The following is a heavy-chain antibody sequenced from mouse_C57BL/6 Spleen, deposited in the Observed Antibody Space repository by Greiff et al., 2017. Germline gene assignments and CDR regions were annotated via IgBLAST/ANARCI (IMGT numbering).Heavy chain of an antibody. CDR2: IYPGDGDT. V-gene: IGHV1-82*01. CDR3: ARTYYGSSYVYFDY. CDR1: GYAFSSSW. J-gene: IGHJ2*01. Sequence: QVQLQQSGPELVKPGASVKISCKASGYAFSSSWMNWVKQRPGKGLEWIGRIYPGDGDTNYNGKFKGKDTLTADKSSSTAYMQLSSLISEDSAVYFCARTYYGSSYVYFDYWGQGTTLTVSS. D-gene: IGHD1-1*01.